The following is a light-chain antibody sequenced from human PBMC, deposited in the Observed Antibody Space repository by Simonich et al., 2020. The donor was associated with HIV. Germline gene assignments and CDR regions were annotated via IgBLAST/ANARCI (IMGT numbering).Light chain of an antibody. CDR2: EIF. Sequence: DIVMTQSPLSLPVTPGEPASISCRSSQSLLHSNGYNYLDWYLQKPGQSPQPLIYEIFNRFSGVADRFSGSGSGTDFTLKISRVEAEDVGVYYCMQSIQLPRTFGQGTKVEIK. V-gene: IGKV2D-29*02. J-gene: IGKJ1*01. CDR3: MQSIQLPRT. CDR1: QSLLHSNGYNY.